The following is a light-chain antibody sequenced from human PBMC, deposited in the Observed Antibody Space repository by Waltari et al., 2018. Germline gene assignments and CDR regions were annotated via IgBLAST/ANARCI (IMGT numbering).Light chain of an antibody. Sequence: EIVLTQSPVTLSLSPGERATLSCRATESVKGNYLVWYQKKPGHAPRVLIYGSSKRATGIPDRFSGSGSGRDFTLTISRLEPEDFAMYYCQHYDGSPYTFGPGTKLEIK. CDR3: QHYDGSPYT. CDR1: ESVKGNY. CDR2: GSS. V-gene: IGKV3-20*01. J-gene: IGKJ3*01.